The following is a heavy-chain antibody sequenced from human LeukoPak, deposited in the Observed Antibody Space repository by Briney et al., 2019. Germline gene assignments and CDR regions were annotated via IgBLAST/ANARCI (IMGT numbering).Heavy chain of an antibody. J-gene: IGHJ5*02. CDR3: ARDRGAENWFDP. Sequence: GGSLRLSCAASGLTFSSHWMHWVRQAPGKGLEWVAVISYDGSNKYYADSVKGRFTISRDNSKNTLYLQMNSLRAEDTAVYYCARDRGAENWFDPWGQGTLVTVSS. CDR2: ISYDGSNK. D-gene: IGHD3-10*01. CDR1: GLTFSSHW. V-gene: IGHV3-30-3*01.